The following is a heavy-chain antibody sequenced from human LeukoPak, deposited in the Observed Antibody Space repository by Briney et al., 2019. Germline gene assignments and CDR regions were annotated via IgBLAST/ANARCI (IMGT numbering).Heavy chain of an antibody. CDR1: EGSFSDFY. CDR2: INHIGTT. CDR3: SRGPLAHDYTDYA. J-gene: IGHJ4*02. D-gene: IGHD4-11*01. Sequence: SETLSLTCAVYEGSFSDFYWSWIGQPPGKGLEWIGEINHIGTTNYNPSFKSRVSISVDTSKNQFSLRLNSVTAADTAVYYCSRGPLAHDYTDYAWGQGTLVTVSS. V-gene: IGHV4-34*01.